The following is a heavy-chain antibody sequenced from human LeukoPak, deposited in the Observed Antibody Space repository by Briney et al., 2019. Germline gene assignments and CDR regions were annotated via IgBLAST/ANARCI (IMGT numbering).Heavy chain of an antibody. CDR2: VYFSGIT. Sequence: SETLSLTCYVSGGSISSSGHYWGWVRQPPGKGPEWIGSVYFSGITSYNPSLRSRATISLDTSKNQFSLNLTSVTASDTALYYCARMRREQWVVSLNYFDYWGQGTQVTVSS. J-gene: IGHJ4*02. D-gene: IGHD6-19*01. CDR3: ARMRREQWVVSLNYFDY. CDR1: GGSISSSGHY. V-gene: IGHV4-39*01.